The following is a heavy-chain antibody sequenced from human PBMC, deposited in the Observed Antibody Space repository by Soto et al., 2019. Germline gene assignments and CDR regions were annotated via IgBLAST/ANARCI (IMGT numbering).Heavy chain of an antibody. D-gene: IGHD2-8*01. CDR3: ARGDSSDCSNGVCSFCYLHDMDV. CDR2: INTHTGGT. V-gene: IGHV1-2*05. J-gene: IGHJ6*02. CDR1: GYSFTDHH. Sequence: ASVKVSCKASGYSFTDHHIQWVRQAPGHGREWLGRINTHTGGTSTSYKFQGCVTMTTDTSISTASMELTKLTFDDTVIYGCARGDSSDCSNGVCSFCYLHDMDVWGQGXTVTFSS.